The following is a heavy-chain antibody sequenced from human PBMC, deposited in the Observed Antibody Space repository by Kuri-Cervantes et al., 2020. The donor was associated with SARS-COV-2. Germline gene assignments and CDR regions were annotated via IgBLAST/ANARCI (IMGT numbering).Heavy chain of an antibody. J-gene: IGHJ4*02. V-gene: IGHV4-34*01. D-gene: IGHD3-22*01. CDR1: GGSFSGYY. CDR2: INHSGST. CDR3: ARGSDYYDSSGYYYVSYYFDY. Sequence: SETLSLTCAVYGGSFSGYYWSWIRQPPGKGLEWIGEINHSGSTNYNPYLKSRVTVSVDTSKNQFSLKLSSVTAADTAVYYCARGSDYYDSSGYYYVSYYFDYWGQGTLVTVSS.